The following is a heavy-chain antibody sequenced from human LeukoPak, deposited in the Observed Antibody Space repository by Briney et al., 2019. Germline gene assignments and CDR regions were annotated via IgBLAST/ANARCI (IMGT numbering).Heavy chain of an antibody. CDR1: GYTFTTYA. CDR3: ASRREYCSTTSCSATFDI. V-gene: IGHV1-3*01. Sequence: ASVKVSCKASGYTFTTYAMHWVRQAPGQRLEWMGGINAGNGNTKYSQKFQGRVTITRDTSASTAYMELSSLRSEDTAVYYCASRREYCSTTSCSATFDIWGQGTMVTVSS. J-gene: IGHJ3*02. CDR2: INAGNGNT. D-gene: IGHD2-2*01.